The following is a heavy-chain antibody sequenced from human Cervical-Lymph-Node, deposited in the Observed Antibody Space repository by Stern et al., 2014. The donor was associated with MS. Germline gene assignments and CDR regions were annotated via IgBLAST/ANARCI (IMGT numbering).Heavy chain of an antibody. Sequence: QVQLVQSGAEVKKPGASVKVSCKASGYTFTSYDINWVRQATGQRLEWMGWMNPNSGNTGYGQNFQGRVTMTRNTSISTAYMELRSLRSDDTGVYYCARGRVDLIRALGIWGQGTMVTVSS. CDR3: ARGRVDLIRALGI. V-gene: IGHV1-8*01. CDR1: GYTFTSYD. CDR2: MNPNSGNT. J-gene: IGHJ3*02. D-gene: IGHD3-16*01.